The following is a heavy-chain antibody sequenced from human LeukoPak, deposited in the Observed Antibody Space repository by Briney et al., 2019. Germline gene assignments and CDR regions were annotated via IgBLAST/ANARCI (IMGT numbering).Heavy chain of an antibody. D-gene: IGHD2-21*02. Sequence: GGSLRLSCAASGFTFSDYYMSWIRQAPGKGLEWVSYISSSGSTIYYADSVKGRFTISRDNAKNSLYLQMNSLRAEDTAVYYCARATHCGGDCNYYFDYWGQGTLVTVSS. J-gene: IGHJ4*02. CDR3: ARATHCGGDCNYYFDY. V-gene: IGHV3-11*04. CDR1: GFTFSDYY. CDR2: ISSSGSTI.